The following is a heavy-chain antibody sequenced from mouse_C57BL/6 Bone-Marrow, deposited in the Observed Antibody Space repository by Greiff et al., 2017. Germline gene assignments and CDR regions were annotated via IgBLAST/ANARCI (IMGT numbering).Heavy chain of an antibody. D-gene: IGHD2-2*01. Sequence: EVMLVESGGGLVQPGGSMKLSCAASGFTFSDAWMDWVRQSPEKGLEWVAEIRNKANNHATYYAESVKGRFTISRDDSKSSVYLQMNILRAEDTGIYYCTRSTMVAYWYFDVWGTGTTVTVSS. V-gene: IGHV6-6*01. J-gene: IGHJ1*03. CDR2: IRNKANNHAT. CDR3: TRSTMVAYWYFDV. CDR1: GFTFSDAW.